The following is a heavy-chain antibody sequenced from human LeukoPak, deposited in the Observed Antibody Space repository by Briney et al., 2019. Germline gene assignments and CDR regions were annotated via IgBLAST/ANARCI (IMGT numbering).Heavy chain of an antibody. D-gene: IGHD2-21*02. J-gene: IGHJ3*02. CDR2: IFHGGST. CDR3: ARHDSFLFDI. V-gene: IGHV4-4*02. Sequence: PSETLSLTCAVSGGSISSYNWWSWVRQPPGKGLEWIGEIFHGGSTHYNPSLKSRVTMSVDKSRNHLSLTLSSVTAADTAAYYCARHDSFLFDIWGQGTMVTVSS. CDR1: GGSISSYNW.